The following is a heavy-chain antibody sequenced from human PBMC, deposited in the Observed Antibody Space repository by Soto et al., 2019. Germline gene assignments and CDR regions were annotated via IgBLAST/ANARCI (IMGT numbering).Heavy chain of an antibody. D-gene: IGHD4-17*01. CDR1: GFTFSSYW. J-gene: IGHJ4*02. CDR2: IKSDGSDT. V-gene: IGHV3-74*01. CDR3: VRVAYGDLGG. Sequence: EVQLVESGGGLVQPGGSLRLSCPASGFTFSSYWMHWVRQAPGKGLVWVSRIKSDGSDTSYADSVKGRFTISRDNAKNTLYLQMSSLRAEDTAVYYCVRVAYGDLGGWGQGTLVTVSS.